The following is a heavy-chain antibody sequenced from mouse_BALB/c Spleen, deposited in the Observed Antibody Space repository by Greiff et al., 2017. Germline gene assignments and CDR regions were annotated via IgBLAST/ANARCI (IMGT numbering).Heavy chain of an antibody. CDR2: ISNGGGST. Sequence: EVMLVESGGGLVQPGGSLKLSCAASGFTFSSYTMSWVRQTPEKRLEWVAYISNGGGSTYYPDTVKGRFTISRDNAKNTLYLQMSSLKSEDTSMYYCERHHYYDNDGGYYFDYWGQGTTLTVSS. V-gene: IGHV5-12-2*01. J-gene: IGHJ2*01. CDR3: ERHHYYDNDGGYYFDY. D-gene: IGHD2-4*01. CDR1: GFTFSSYT.